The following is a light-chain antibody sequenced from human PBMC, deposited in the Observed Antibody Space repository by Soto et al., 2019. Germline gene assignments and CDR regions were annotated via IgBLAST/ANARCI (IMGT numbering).Light chain of an antibody. V-gene: IGKV3-20*01. CDR1: QTVSTKY. J-gene: IGKJ3*01. CDR2: GTS. CDR3: QQYGNSTGVT. Sequence: ENVLTQSPGTLSLSPGERATLSCRASQTVSTKYVAWYQQKPGQAPRLLIYGTSSRATGIPDRFSGSGSGTDFLLTISRLEPEDFAVYYCQQYGNSTGVTFGPGTKLDIK.